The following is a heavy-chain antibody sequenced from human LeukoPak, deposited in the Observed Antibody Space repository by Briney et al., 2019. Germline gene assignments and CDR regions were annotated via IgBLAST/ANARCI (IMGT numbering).Heavy chain of an antibody. V-gene: IGHV4-59*08. CDR1: GGSLTSYY. Sequence: SETLSLTCTVSGGSLTSYYWSWIRQPPGKGLQWIGYIYYSGSVNYNPSLKSRVTISVDTSKNQFSLNLSSVTAADTAVYYCARLGSYFDYWGQGTQVAVSS. CDR3: ARLGSYFDY. CDR2: IYYSGSV. J-gene: IGHJ4*02.